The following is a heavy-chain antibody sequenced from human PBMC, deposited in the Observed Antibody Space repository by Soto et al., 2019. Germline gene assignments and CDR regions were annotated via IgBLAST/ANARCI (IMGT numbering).Heavy chain of an antibody. V-gene: IGHV1-18*01. CDR2: IRAYNGNT. J-gene: IGHJ3*02. CDR1: GYTFTSYG. Sequence: ASVKVSCKASGYTFTSYGISWVRQAPGQGLEWMGWIRAYNGNTNYAQKLQGRVTMTTDTSTSTAYMELRSLRSDDTAVYYCASGYCSSTSCNGGAFDIWGQGTMVTVSS. D-gene: IGHD2-2*03. CDR3: ASGYCSSTSCNGGAFDI.